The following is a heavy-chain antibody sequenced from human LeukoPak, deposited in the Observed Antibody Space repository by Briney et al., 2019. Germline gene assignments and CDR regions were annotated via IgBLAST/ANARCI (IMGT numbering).Heavy chain of an antibody. D-gene: IGHD1-1*01. CDR1: GFTFTHFG. CDR3: VKESLEGDA. CDR2: VRYEGDLQ. V-gene: IGHV3-30*02. J-gene: IGHJ5*02. Sequence: GGSLRLSCAASGFTFTHFGMHWVRQAPGKGLDWVAFVRYEGDLQFYADSGQGRLTISRDNSTNTVDMQMNRLRIEDSAVYYCVKESLEGDAWGQGTLVTVSS.